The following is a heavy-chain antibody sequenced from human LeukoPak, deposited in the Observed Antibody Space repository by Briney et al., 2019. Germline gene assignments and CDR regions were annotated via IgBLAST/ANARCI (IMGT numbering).Heavy chain of an antibody. CDR1: GYTFTSYA. J-gene: IGHJ4*02. Sequence: ASVKASCKASGYTFTSYAMNWVRQAPGQGLEWMGRINTNTGNPTHAQGFTGRFVFSLDTSVTTAYLQISSLKAEDTAVYYCVRRYSSGYVDYWGQGTLVTVSA. V-gene: IGHV7-4-1*02. CDR2: INTNTGNP. D-gene: IGHD3-22*01. CDR3: VRRYSSGYVDY.